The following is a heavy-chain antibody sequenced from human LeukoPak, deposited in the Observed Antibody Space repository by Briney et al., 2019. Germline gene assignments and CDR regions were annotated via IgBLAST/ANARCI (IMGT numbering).Heavy chain of an antibody. Sequence: SETLSLTXAVSGYSISSGYYWGWIRPPPGKGLEWIGSMYHSGSTYYNPSLKSRVTISVDTSKNQFSLKLISVTAADTAVYYCARHSFYCTSSSCYVFDYWGQGTLVTVSS. D-gene: IGHD2-2*01. CDR2: MYHSGST. CDR1: GYSISSGYY. V-gene: IGHV4-38-2*01. J-gene: IGHJ4*02. CDR3: ARHSFYCTSSSCYVFDY.